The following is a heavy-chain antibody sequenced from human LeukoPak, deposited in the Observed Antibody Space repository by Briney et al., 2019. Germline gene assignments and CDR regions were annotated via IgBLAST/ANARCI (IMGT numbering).Heavy chain of an antibody. J-gene: IGHJ3*02. CDR2: ISSSSSYI. CDR3: ARGAGIAAAVTAFDI. CDR1: GFTFSSYS. V-gene: IGHV3-21*01. Sequence: PGGSLRLSCAASGFTFSSYSMNWVRQAPGKGLEWVSSISSSSSYIYYADSVKGRFTISRDNAKNSLYLQMNSLRAEDTAVYYCARGAGIAAAVTAFDIWGQGTMVTVSS. D-gene: IGHD6-13*01.